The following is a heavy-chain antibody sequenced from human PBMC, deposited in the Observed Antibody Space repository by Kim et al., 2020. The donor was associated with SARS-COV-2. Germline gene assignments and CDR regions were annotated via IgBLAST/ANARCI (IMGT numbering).Heavy chain of an antibody. CDR2: SGTT. J-gene: IGHJ6*04. Sequence: SGTTTSNPSLQSRVTISVDTSKNQFSLKLSSVPAADTAVYYCARHRPMDVWGKGTTITVSS. V-gene: IGHV4-59*08. CDR3: ARHRPMDV.